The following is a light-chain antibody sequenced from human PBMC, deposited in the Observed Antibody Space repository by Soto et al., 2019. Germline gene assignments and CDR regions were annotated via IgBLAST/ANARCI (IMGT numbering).Light chain of an antibody. CDR2: DAS. Sequence: EIVLTQSPATLSLSPGERATLSCRASQSVSTDLAWYQQKPGQAPRLLIYDASNRATGIPARFSGSGSGTDFTLTISSLEPEDFAVYYCQQRSNCLGFGPGTTVDIK. CDR3: QQRSNCLG. V-gene: IGKV3-11*01. CDR1: QSVSTD. J-gene: IGKJ3*01.